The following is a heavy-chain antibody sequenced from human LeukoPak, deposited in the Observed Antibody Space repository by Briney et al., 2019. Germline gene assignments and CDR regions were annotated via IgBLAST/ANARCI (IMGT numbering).Heavy chain of an antibody. D-gene: IGHD5-24*01. J-gene: IGHJ5*02. CDR3: ARDNSLRDTAWWFDP. Sequence: VASVKVSCKASGYTFTNSFMHWVRQAPGQGLEWIGIINPSGDNTWYAQKFQGRVTMTRDMATSTDYLEVSSLRSEDTAVYYCARDNSLRDTAWWFDPWGQGTLVTVSS. CDR2: INPSGDNT. V-gene: IGHV1-46*01. CDR1: GYTFTNSF.